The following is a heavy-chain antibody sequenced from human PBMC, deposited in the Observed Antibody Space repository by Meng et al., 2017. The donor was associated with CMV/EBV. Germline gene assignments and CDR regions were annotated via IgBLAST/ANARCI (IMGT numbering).Heavy chain of an antibody. Sequence: VQLTGSGPGLVKPSQTLSLTCTVSGGSISSGDYYWSWIRQPPGKGLEWIGYIYYSGSTYYNPSLKSRVTISVDTSKNQFSLKLSSVTAADTAVYYCARVTSRVAGAFDYWGQGTLVTVSS. D-gene: IGHD1-14*01. V-gene: IGHV4-30-4*08. CDR1: GGSISSGDYY. CDR3: ARVTSRVAGAFDY. J-gene: IGHJ4*02. CDR2: IYYSGST.